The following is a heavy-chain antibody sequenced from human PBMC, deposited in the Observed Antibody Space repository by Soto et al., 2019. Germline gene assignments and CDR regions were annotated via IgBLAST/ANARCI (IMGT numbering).Heavy chain of an antibody. Sequence: QITLKESGPTLVKPTQTLTLTCTFSGFSLSTSGVGVGWIRQPPGKALEWLVLIYWDDDKRYSPSLRSRLTISKDTSKNQVVLTMTNMDPADTATYYCIQSRCGGDCLQSYASHYYYGLDVWGQGTTVAVSS. CDR3: IQSRCGGDCLQSYASHYYYGLDV. CDR2: IYWDDDK. V-gene: IGHV2-5*02. J-gene: IGHJ6*02. CDR1: GFSLSTSGVG. D-gene: IGHD2-21*02.